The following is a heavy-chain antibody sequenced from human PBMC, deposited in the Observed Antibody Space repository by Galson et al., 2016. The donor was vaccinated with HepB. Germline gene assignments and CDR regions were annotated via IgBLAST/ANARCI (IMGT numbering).Heavy chain of an antibody. V-gene: IGHV4-31*03. J-gene: IGHJ4*02. CDR3: ARGGRKGLWGYYFDY. Sequence: TLSLTCNVSVGSFNSGGYYWSWIRQHPGKGLEWIGYIYHLGNTYFNPSLKSRVTMYIDASKNQFSLKLSSVTAADTAVYYCARGGRKGLWGYYFDYWGQGTLVPVSS. CDR2: IYHLGNT. D-gene: IGHD5-18*01. CDR1: VGSFNSGGYY.